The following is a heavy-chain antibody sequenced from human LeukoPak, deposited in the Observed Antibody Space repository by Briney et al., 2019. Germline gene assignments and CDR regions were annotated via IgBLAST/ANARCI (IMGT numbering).Heavy chain of an antibody. Sequence: ASVKVSCKASGHTFTGYYMHWVRQAPGQGLEWMGWINPNSGGTNYAQKFQGRVTMTRDTSISTAYMELSRLRSDDTAVYYCARGNKVDYGSGIPGVDYWGQGTLVTVSS. V-gene: IGHV1-2*02. CDR2: INPNSGGT. J-gene: IGHJ4*02. D-gene: IGHD3-10*01. CDR3: ARGNKVDYGSGIPGVDY. CDR1: GHTFTGYY.